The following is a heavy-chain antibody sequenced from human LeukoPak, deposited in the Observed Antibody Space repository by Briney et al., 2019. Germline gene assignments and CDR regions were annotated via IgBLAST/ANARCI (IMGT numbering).Heavy chain of an antibody. Sequence: GGSLRLSCAGSGFTFSNYAMIWVRQAPGKGLEWVSAITGSGGNRFYAGSVKGRFTISRDNSKNTLYLQMNSLRGDDTAVYYCAKDPNGDYIGAFDFQRWGQGTQVTVSS. CDR2: ITGSGGNR. D-gene: IGHD4-17*01. V-gene: IGHV3-23*01. J-gene: IGHJ1*01. CDR1: GFTFSNYA. CDR3: AKDPNGDYIGAFDFQR.